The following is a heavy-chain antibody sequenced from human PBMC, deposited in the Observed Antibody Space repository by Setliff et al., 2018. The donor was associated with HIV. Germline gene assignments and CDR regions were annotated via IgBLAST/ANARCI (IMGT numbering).Heavy chain of an antibody. CDR2: IYYSGST. CDR1: GGSISSYY. V-gene: IGHV4-59*08. J-gene: IGHJ3*02. D-gene: IGHD6-6*01. CDR3: ASHSSSRRHDAFDI. Sequence: SETLSLTCTVSGGSISSYYWSWIRQPPGKGLEWIGYIYYSGSTNYNPSLKSRVTISVDTSKNQFSLKLSSVTAADTAVYYCASHSSSRRHDAFDIWGQGTMVTVSS.